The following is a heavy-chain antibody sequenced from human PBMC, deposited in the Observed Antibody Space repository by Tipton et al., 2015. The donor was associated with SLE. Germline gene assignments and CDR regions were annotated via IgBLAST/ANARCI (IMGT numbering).Heavy chain of an antibody. CDR1: GYSISSGYY. V-gene: IGHV4-38-2*01. J-gene: IGHJ2*01. CDR2: IYHSGST. D-gene: IGHD3-22*01. CDR3: ASAVVVNNDWYFDL. Sequence: LRLSCAVSGYSISSGYYWGWIRQPPGKGLEWIGSIYHSGSTYYNPSLKSRVTISVDTSKNEFSLKLSSVTAADTAVYYCASAVVVNNDWYFDLWGRGTLVTVSS.